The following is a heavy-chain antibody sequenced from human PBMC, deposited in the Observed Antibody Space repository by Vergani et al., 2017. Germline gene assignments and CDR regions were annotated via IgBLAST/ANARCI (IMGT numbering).Heavy chain of an antibody. D-gene: IGHD2-2*01. J-gene: IGHJ6*02. V-gene: IGHV3-11*05. CDR3: ARDRGVGYCSSTSCPDYYYYGMDV. Sequence: QVQLVESGGGLVKPGGSLRLSCAASGFTFSDYYMSWIRQAPGKGLEWVSYISSSSSYTNYADSVKGRFTISRDNAKNSLYLQMNSLRAEDTAVYYCARDRGVGYCSSTSCPDYYYYGMDVWGQGTTVTVSS. CDR2: ISSSSSYT. CDR1: GFTFSDYY.